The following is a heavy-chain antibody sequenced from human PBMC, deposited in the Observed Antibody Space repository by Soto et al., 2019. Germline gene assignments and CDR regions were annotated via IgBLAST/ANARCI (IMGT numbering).Heavy chain of an antibody. V-gene: IGHV1-69*13. D-gene: IGHD2-15*01. CDR2: IIPIFGTA. CDR3: ARGGRDVVVVAATDYNWFDP. J-gene: IGHJ5*02. CDR1: GGTFSSYA. Sequence: SVKVSCKASGGTFSSYAISWVRQAPGQGLEWMGGIIPIFGTANYAQKFQGRVTITADESTSTAYMELSSLRSEDTAVYYCARGGRDVVVVAATDYNWFDPWGQGTLVTVSS.